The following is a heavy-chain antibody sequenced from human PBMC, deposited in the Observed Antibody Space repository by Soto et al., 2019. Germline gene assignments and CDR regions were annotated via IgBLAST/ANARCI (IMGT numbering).Heavy chain of an antibody. D-gene: IGHD1-26*01. CDR1: GYTFIGYG. V-gene: IGHV1-18*04. Sequence: ASVKVSCKASGYTFIGYGISWVRKAPGQGLEWMGWISGYNGDTRYAQNFQGRVTMTTHASTNTAYMDLRTLRSYDTAVYYCARESGSAAPYYFYYSMDFWGQGTTVTVSS. J-gene: IGHJ6*02. CDR2: ISGYNGDT. CDR3: ARESGSAAPYYFYYSMDF.